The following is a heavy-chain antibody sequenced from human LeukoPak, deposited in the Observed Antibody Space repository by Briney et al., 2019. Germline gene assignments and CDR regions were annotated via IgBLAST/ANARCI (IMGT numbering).Heavy chain of an antibody. J-gene: IGHJ3*02. CDR2: TYYRSKWYN. V-gene: IGHV6-1*01. Sequence: SQTLSLTCAASGDSVSSNYAPWNWIRQSPSRGLEWLGRTYYRSKWYNDYAVSVKSRITINPDTSKNQFSLQLNSVTPEDTAVYYCARDRGSFDSFDIWGQGTMVTVSS. D-gene: IGHD6-6*01. CDR3: ARDRGSFDSFDI. CDR1: GDSVSSNYAP.